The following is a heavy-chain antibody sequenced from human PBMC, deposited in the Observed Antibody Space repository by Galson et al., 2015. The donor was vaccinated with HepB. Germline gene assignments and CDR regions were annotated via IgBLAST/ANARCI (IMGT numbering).Heavy chain of an antibody. V-gene: IGHV4-39*01. CDR1: GGSISSSSYY. J-gene: IGHJ4*02. Sequence: LSLTCPVSGGSISSSSYYWGWIRQPPGKGLEWIGSIYYSGSTYYNPSLKSRVTISVDTSKNQFSLKLSSVTAADTAVYYCARYNSSGYYYPLYYFDCWGQGTLVTVSS. CDR2: IYYSGST. D-gene: IGHD3-22*01. CDR3: ARYNSSGYYYPLYYFDC.